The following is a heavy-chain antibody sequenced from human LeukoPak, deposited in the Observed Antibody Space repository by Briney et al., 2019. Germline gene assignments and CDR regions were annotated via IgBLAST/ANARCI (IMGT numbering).Heavy chain of an antibody. CDR1: GDSISSYY. J-gene: IGHJ5*02. Sequence: PSETLSLTCNVSGDSISSYYWNWIRQPAGKGLEWIGRSYTSGSTNYNPSLKSRVTTSVDTSKNQFSLKLSSVTAADTAVYYCARGSGSYYNYWFDPWGQGTLVTVSS. CDR3: ARGSGSYYNYWFDP. CDR2: SYTSGST. V-gene: IGHV4-4*07. D-gene: IGHD3-10*01.